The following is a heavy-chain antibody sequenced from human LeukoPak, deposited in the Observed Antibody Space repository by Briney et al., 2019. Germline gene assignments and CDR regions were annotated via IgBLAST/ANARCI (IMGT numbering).Heavy chain of an antibody. D-gene: IGHD3-16*01. V-gene: IGHV4-59*01. Sequence: SETLSLTCTVSGGSMGNYYWGWIRQPPGKGLEWIGYIYYSGSTSYNPSLKGRVTISVDTSSNQFSLKLSSVTAADTAIYCCARDKRGSYADYWGQGTLVTVSS. CDR2: IYYSGST. J-gene: IGHJ4*02. CDR1: GGSMGNYY. CDR3: ARDKRGSYADY.